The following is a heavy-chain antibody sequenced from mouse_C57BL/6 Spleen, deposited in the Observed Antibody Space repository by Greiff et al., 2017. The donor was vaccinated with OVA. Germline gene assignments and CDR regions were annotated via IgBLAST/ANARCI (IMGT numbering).Heavy chain of an antibody. CDR3: ARGYSNYEYAMDY. V-gene: IGHV3-1*01. CDR2: ISYSGST. Sequence: EVQLKESGPGMVKPSQSLSLTCTVTGYSITSGYDWHWIRHFPGNKLEWMGYISYSGSTNYNPSLKSRISITHDTSKNHFFLKLNSVTTEDTATYYCARGYSNYEYAMDYWGQGTSVTVSS. CDR1: GYSITSGYD. J-gene: IGHJ4*01. D-gene: IGHD2-5*01.